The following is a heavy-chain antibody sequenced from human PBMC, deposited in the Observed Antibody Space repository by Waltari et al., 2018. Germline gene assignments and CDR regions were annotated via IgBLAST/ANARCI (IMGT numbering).Heavy chain of an antibody. Sequence: QVQLQESGPGLVKPSETLSLTCTVSGGSISSYYWSWIRQPPGKGLAWIGYIYYSGSTNYNPSLKSRVTISVDTSKNPFSLKLSSVTAADTAVYYCARGSLTTVDYWGQGTLVTVSS. CDR2: IYYSGST. D-gene: IGHD4-4*01. CDR1: GGSISSYY. V-gene: IGHV4-59*12. J-gene: IGHJ4*02. CDR3: ARGSLTTVDY.